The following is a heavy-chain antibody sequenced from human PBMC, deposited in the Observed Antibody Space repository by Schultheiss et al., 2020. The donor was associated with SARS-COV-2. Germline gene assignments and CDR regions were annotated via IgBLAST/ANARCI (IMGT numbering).Heavy chain of an antibody. CDR3: ATAGDGMDV. D-gene: IGHD3-10*01. V-gene: IGHV3-30*03. J-gene: IGHJ6*02. Sequence: GGSLRLSCAASGFTFSSYSMSWVRQAPGKGLEWVAVISYDGSNKYYADSVKGRFTISRDNSKNTLYLQMNSLRAEDTAVYYCATAGDGMDVWGQGTTVTVSS. CDR2: ISYDGSNK. CDR1: GFTFSSYS.